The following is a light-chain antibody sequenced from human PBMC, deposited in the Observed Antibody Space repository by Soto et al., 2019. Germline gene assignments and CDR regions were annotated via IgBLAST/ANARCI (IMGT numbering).Light chain of an antibody. J-gene: IGKJ4*02. CDR3: QQYNKWSPLT. CDR2: GVS. V-gene: IGKV3-15*01. Sequence: EIVLTQSPATLSVSPGERATLSCRASHSFTTTLAWYQQKPGQAPRLLIYGVSSRATGIPARFSGSGSGTEFTLTISSLQSEDVAVYYCQQYNKWSPLTFGGGTKVEIK. CDR1: HSFTTT.